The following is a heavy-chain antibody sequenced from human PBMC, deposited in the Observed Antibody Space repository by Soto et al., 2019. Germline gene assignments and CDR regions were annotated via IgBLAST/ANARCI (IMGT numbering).Heavy chain of an antibody. CDR2: LNPNSGGT. CDR1: GYTFTDDY. V-gene: IGHV1-2*02. CDR3: ARTTLGDSGDKIYYYGMDV. Sequence: ASVKASCTASGYTFTDDYIYWVRQAPGQGLEWMGWLNPNSGGTKYAQRFQGRVAMTRDTSITTAYMELSRLTSDDTAVYYCARTTLGDSGDKIYYYGMDVWGQGTTVTVSS. J-gene: IGHJ6*02. D-gene: IGHD5-12*01.